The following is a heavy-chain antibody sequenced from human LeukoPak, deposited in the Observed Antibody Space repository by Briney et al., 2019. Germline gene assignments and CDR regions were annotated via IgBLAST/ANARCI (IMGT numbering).Heavy chain of an antibody. D-gene: IGHD2-15*01. Sequence: GASVKASCKASGYTFTGYYMHWVRQAPGQGLEWMGWINPNSGGTNYAQKFQGWVTMTRDTSISTAYMELSRLRSDDTAVYYCARGRAVVIAADPPGEHWGQGTLVTVSS. J-gene: IGHJ4*02. CDR2: INPNSGGT. CDR3: ARGRAVVIAADPPGEH. V-gene: IGHV1-2*04. CDR1: GYTFTGYY.